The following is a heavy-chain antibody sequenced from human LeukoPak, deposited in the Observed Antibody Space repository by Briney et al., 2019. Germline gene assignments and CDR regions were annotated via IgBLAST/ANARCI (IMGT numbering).Heavy chain of an antibody. CDR2: QNHKKGDT. J-gene: IGHJ5*02. D-gene: IGHD3-22*01. CDR3: ARWVASPSRGWFDP. V-gene: IGHV1-2*02. Sequence: ASVKVSCKASAYTFTGYYVHCVRHARGQGLEWMVWQNHKKGDTNNAQKFQDRFTRTRDTSISTAYMELNSLKFDDTAVYYCARWVASPSRGWFDPWGQGTLVTVSS. CDR1: AYTFTGYY.